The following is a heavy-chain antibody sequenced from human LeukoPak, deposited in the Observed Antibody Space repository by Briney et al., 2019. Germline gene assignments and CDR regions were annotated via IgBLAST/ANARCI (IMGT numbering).Heavy chain of an antibody. D-gene: IGHD3-22*01. J-gene: IGHJ4*02. CDR3: TTDVDYYDSSGYLDY. CDR2: IKSKTDGGTT. V-gene: IGHV3-15*07. Sequence: GRSLRLSCAASGFTFSTYAMHWVRQVPGKGLEWVGRIKSKTDGGTTDYAAPVKGRFTISRDDSKNTLYLQMNSLKTEDTAVYYCTTDVDYYDSSGYLDYWGQGTLVTVSS. CDR1: GFTFSTYA.